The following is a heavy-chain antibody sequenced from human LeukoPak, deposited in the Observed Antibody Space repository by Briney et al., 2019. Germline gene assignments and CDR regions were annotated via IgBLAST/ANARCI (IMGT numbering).Heavy chain of an antibody. CDR3: ARIRRYYYDSSGSLDY. Sequence: SETLSLTCTVSGGSISSSSYYWGWIRQPPGKGLEWIGSIYYSGSTYYNPSLKSRVTISVDTSKNQFSLKLSSVTAADTAVYHCARIRRYYYDSSGSLDYWGQGTLVTVSS. D-gene: IGHD3-22*01. CDR2: IYYSGST. V-gene: IGHV4-39*01. J-gene: IGHJ4*03. CDR1: GGSISSSSYY.